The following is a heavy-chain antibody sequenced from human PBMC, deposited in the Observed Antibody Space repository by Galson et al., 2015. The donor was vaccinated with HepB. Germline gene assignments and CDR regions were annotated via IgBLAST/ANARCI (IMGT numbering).Heavy chain of an antibody. J-gene: IGHJ5*02. Sequence: SVKVSCKASGGTFSSYTINWVRQAPGQGLEWMGRIIPILDITNYAQKFLGRVTITADKSTTTAYMELSSLRSEDTAVYYCARSHLYSGYDYGWFDPWGQGTLVTVSS. CDR2: IIPILDIT. CDR1: GGTFSSYT. CDR3: ARSHLYSGYDYGWFDP. D-gene: IGHD5-12*01. V-gene: IGHV1-69*02.